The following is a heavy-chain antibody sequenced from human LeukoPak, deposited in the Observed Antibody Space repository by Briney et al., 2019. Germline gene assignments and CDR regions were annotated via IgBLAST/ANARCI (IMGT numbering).Heavy chain of an antibody. D-gene: IGHD1-26*01. CDR3: ARQEAGGTYLGWFDP. V-gene: IGHV4-34*01. Sequence: SETLSLTCAVYGGSFSGYYWSWIRQPPGKGLEWIGEINHSGSTNYNPSLKSRVTISVDTSKNQFSLKLSSVTAADTAVYYCARQEAGGTYLGWFDPWGQGTLVTVSS. CDR1: GGSFSGYY. CDR2: INHSGST. J-gene: IGHJ5*02.